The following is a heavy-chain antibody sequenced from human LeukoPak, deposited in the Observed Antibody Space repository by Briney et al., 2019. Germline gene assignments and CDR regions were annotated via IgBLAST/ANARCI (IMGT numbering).Heavy chain of an antibody. D-gene: IGHD6-6*01. CDR3: AKEYPYSSSSRADAFDI. CDR2: ISSSSSTI. CDR1: GFTFSSYS. V-gene: IGHV3-48*04. J-gene: IGHJ3*02. Sequence: GGSLRLSCAASGFTFSSYSMNWVRQAPGKGLEWVSYISSSSSTIYYADSVKGRFTISRDNAKNSLYLQMNSLRAEDTAVYYCAKEYPYSSSSRADAFDIWGQGTMVTVSS.